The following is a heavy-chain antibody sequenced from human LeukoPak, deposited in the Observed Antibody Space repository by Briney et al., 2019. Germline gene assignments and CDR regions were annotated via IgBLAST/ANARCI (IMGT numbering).Heavy chain of an antibody. CDR3: ARRVVVAATMIDY. J-gene: IGHJ4*02. D-gene: IGHD2-15*01. CDR2: IYYSGST. CDR1: GGPISSSSYY. V-gene: IGHV4-39*01. Sequence: KPSETLSLTCTVSGGPISSSSYYWGWIRQPPGKGLEWIGSIYYSGSTYYNPSLKSRVTISVDTSKNQFSLKLSSVTAADTAVYYCARRVVVAATMIDYWGQGTLVTVSS.